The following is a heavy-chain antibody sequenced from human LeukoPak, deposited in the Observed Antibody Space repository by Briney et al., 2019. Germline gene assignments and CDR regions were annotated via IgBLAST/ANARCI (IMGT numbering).Heavy chain of an antibody. V-gene: IGHV1-2*02. CDR3: ARGNQWLEHCFDP. CDR1: GYTFTGHY. Sequence: ASVKVSCKASGYTFTGHYIHWVRQAPGQGLEWMGWINPNSGGTNYAQKFQGRVTMTRDTSISTAYMELNRLRSDDTAVYYCARGNQWLEHCFDPWAMEPWSPSPQ. D-gene: IGHD6-19*01. J-gene: IGHJ5*02. CDR2: INPNSGGT.